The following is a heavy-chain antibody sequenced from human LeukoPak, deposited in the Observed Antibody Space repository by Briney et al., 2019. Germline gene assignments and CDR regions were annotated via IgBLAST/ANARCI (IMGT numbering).Heavy chain of an antibody. V-gene: IGHV4-31*03. CDR3: ARTYSSSWRQINWFDP. J-gene: IGHJ5*02. Sequence: NPSQTLSLTCTVSGGSISSGGYYWSWIRQHPGKGLEWIGYIYYSGSTYYNPSLKSRVTISVDTSKNQFSLKLSSVTAADTAVYYCARTYSSSWRQINWFDPWGQGTLVTVSS. CDR2: IYYSGST. CDR1: GGSISSGGYY. D-gene: IGHD6-13*01.